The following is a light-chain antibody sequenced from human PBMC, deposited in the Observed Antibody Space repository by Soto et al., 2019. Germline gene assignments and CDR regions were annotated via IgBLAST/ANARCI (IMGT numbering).Light chain of an antibody. Sequence: QSALTQPPSASGSPGQSVTISCTGTSSDIGGYNYISWYQHQPGKAPKLMIYEVSKRPAGVPDRFYASHSGNTASLTVPGLGAEDAADYSCDAYAVRSLVLGGGTKLTVL. CDR2: EVS. J-gene: IGLJ2*01. V-gene: IGLV2-8*01. CDR1: SSDIGGYNY. CDR3: DAYAVRSLV.